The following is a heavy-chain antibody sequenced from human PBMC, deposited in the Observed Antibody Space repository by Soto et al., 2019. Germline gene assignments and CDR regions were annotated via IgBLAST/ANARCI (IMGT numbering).Heavy chain of an antibody. CDR1: GFTFSDYA. Sequence: GGSLRLSCAASGFTFSDYAMTWVRQDTGEGLEWVSGISGSGANTYYADSVKGRFTISRDNAKNSLYLQMNSLRAEDTAVYYCARGDVLRFLEWSPVHPYFDYWGQGTLVTVSS. J-gene: IGHJ4*02. D-gene: IGHD3-3*01. V-gene: IGHV3-23*01. CDR2: ISGSGANT. CDR3: ARGDVLRFLEWSPVHPYFDY.